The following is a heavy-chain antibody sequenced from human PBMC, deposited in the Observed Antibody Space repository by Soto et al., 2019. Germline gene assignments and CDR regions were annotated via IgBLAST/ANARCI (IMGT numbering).Heavy chain of an antibody. CDR2: ISSSGVSM. CDR3: ARGGFNYAS. V-gene: IGHV3-11*01. D-gene: IGHD5-18*01. CDR1: GFTFSSSY. Sequence: VQLLQSGGGLVKPGGSLRLSCAASGFTFSSSYMSWIRQAPGKGLEWVSYISSSGVSMYYADSVKGRFTISRDNANNSLYLQMNSLRGEDTAVYYCARGGFNYASWGQGTLVTVSP. J-gene: IGHJ5*02.